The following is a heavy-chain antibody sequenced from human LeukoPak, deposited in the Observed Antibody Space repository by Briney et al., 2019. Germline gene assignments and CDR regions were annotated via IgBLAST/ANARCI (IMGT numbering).Heavy chain of an antibody. Sequence: SVKVSCKASGGTFSSYAISWVRQAPGQGLEWMGGIIPIFGTANYPQKFQGRVTITADECTSTAYMELSSLRSEDTAVYYCAYTMVRGVIIYNWFDPWGQGTLVTVSS. D-gene: IGHD3-10*01. V-gene: IGHV1-69*13. CDR1: GGTFSSYA. CDR3: AYTMVRGVIIYNWFDP. J-gene: IGHJ5*02. CDR2: IIPIFGTA.